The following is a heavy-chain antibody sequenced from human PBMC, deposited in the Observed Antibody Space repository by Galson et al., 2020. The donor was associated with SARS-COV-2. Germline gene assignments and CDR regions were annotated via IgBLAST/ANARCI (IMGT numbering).Heavy chain of an antibody. J-gene: IGHJ6*02. D-gene: IGHD5-18*01. CDR2: ISSSGSTI. Sequence: GGSLRLSCAAPGFTFSDYYMSWIRQAPGKGLEWVSYISSSGSTIYYADSVKGRFTISRDNAKNSLYLQMNSLRAEDTAVYYCARDMFSPRNTAMVKYYYYGMDVWGQGTTVTVSS. V-gene: IGHV3-11*01. CDR3: ARDMFSPRNTAMVKYYYYGMDV. CDR1: GFTFSDYY.